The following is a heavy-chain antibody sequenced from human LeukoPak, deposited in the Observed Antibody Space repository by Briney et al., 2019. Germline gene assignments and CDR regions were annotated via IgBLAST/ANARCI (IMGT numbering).Heavy chain of an antibody. Sequence: GGSLRLSCAASGFTFSSYWMHWVRQAPGKGLVWVSRINSDGSSTSYADSVKGRFTISRDNAKNTLYLQMNSLRAEDTAVYYCARGGDSYGFGFYFDYWGQGTLVTVSS. V-gene: IGHV3-74*01. D-gene: IGHD5-18*01. CDR3: ARGGDSYGFGFYFDY. J-gene: IGHJ4*02. CDR2: INSDGSST. CDR1: GFTFSSYW.